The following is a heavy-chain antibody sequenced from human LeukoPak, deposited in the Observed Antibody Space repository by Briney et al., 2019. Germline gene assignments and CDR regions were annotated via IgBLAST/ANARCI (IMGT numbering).Heavy chain of an antibody. CDR2: ISAYNGNT. CDR1: GYTFTSYG. J-gene: IGHJ5*02. V-gene: IGHV1-18*01. CDR3: ARECYDSSGYYCGWFDP. Sequence: ASVKVSCKASGYTFTSYGISWVRQAPGQGLEWMGWISAYNGNTNYAQKLQGRVAMTTDTSTSTAYMELRSLRSDDTAVYYCARECYDSSGYYCGWFDPWGQGTLVTASS. D-gene: IGHD3-22*01.